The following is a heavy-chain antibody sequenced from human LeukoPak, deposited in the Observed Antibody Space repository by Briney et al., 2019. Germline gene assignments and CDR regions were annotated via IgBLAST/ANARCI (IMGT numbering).Heavy chain of an antibody. V-gene: IGHV3-53*01. CDR3: ARSRLDAFDI. Sequence: GGSLRLSCAASGFTVSSNYMSWVRQAPGKGLEWVSVIYRGGSTYYADFVKGRFTISRDNSKNPLFLQMNDLTVEDTAMFYCARSRLDAFDIWGQGTMVTVSS. J-gene: IGHJ3*02. D-gene: IGHD6-19*01. CDR2: IYRGGST. CDR1: GFTVSSNY.